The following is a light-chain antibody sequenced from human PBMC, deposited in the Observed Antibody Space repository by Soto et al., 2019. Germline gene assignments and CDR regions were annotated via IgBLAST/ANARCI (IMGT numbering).Light chain of an antibody. CDR1: QSISSW. CDR2: DAS. J-gene: IGKJ1*01. CDR3: QHYNSYPWT. V-gene: IGKV1-5*01. Sequence: DIQMTQSPSTLSASVGYRFTITCRASQSISSWLAWYQQKPGKAPKLLIYDASSLQSGVPSRFSGSGSGTEFTLTISSLRPDDFATYYCQHYNSYPWTFGQGTKVEV.